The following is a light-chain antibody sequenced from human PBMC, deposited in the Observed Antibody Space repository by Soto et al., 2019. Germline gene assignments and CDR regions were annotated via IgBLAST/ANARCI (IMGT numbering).Light chain of an antibody. CDR3: PQYDRSPWT. V-gene: IGKV3-20*01. CDR2: GAS. J-gene: IGKJ1*01. CDR1: QSVSSSF. Sequence: EIVLTQSPGTLSLSPGERATLSCRASQSVSSSFLAWYQQKPGQAPRLLIYGASSRATGIPDRFSGSGSGTDFTLTISRLEPEVFAVYYCPQYDRSPWTFGQGTKVEIK.